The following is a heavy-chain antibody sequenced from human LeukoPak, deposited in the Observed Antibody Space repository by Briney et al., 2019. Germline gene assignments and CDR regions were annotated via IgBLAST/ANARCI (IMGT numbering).Heavy chain of an antibody. CDR2: IIPIFGTA. J-gene: IGHJ3*02. CDR3: ARDVVVVAIGAFDI. V-gene: IGHV1-69*01. Sequence: SVKVSCKASGGTFISYAISWVRQAPGQGGEGMGGIIPIFGTANYAQKFQGRVTINADEDTSTEYMELSSLRSEDTAVYYCARDVVVVAIGAFDICGQGTMVTVSS. CDR1: GGTFISYA. D-gene: IGHD2-15*01.